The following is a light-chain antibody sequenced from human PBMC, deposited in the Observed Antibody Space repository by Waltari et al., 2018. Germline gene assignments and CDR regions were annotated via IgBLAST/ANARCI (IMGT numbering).Light chain of an antibody. Sequence: QSALTQPRSVSGSPGQSVAISCTGTSSDVGGHNHVSWYQQHPGKAPKVIIHDVNNRPSGVPDRFSGSRSGNTASLTISGLQAGDEADYYCLAYAGSPWVFGGGTKLTVL. CDR3: LAYAGSPWV. CDR2: DVN. V-gene: IGLV2-11*01. CDR1: SSDVGGHNH. J-gene: IGLJ3*02.